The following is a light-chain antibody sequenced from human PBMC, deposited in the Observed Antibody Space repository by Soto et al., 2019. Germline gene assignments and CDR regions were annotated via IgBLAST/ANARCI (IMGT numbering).Light chain of an antibody. J-gene: IGLJ7*01. CDR3: SSYAGSTIFVI. CDR2: EGN. CDR1: SSDVGMYNL. V-gene: IGLV2-23*01. Sequence: QSALTQPASMSGSLGHSITISCTGASSDVGMYNLVAWYQQHPGKAPQVIIYEGNRRPSGVSNRFSASKSGNTASLTISGLQAEDEDDYYFSSYAGSTIFVIFGGGTPLTVL.